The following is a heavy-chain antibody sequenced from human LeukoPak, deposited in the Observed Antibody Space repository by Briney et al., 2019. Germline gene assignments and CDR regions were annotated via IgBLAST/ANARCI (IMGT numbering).Heavy chain of an antibody. Sequence: GGSLRLSCEASGFTFSTYSMNWVRQAPGKGLEWVAAISGSGVSTRDADSVKGRFTISRDNSKNTLYLQMKSLRAEDTALYYCAKDLSYGMDVWGQGTTVTVSS. D-gene: IGHD3-9*01. J-gene: IGHJ6*02. CDR3: AKDLSYGMDV. CDR2: ISGSGVST. V-gene: IGHV3-23*01. CDR1: GFTFSTYS.